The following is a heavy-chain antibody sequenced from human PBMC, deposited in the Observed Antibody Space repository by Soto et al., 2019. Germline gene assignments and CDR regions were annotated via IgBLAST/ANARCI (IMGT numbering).Heavy chain of an antibody. CDR2: IIPIFGTA. V-gene: IGHV1-69*01. Sequence: QVQLVQSGAEVKKPGSSVKVSCKASGGTFSSYAISWVRQAPGQGLEWMGGIIPIFGTANYAQKFQGRVTITADESTSTAYKGLSSLRSEDTGVYYCARGPPPRYDSSGYPTGFYFDYWGQGTLVTVSS. J-gene: IGHJ4*02. CDR3: ARGPPPRYDSSGYPTGFYFDY. CDR1: GGTFSSYA. D-gene: IGHD3-22*01.